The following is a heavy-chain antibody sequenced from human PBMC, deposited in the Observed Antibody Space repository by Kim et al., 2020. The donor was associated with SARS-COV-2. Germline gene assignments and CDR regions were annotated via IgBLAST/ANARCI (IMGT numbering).Heavy chain of an antibody. CDR2: IRSHFDGATT. CDR3: ATELGYYKYLGV. V-gene: IGHV3-15*01. Sequence: GGSLRLSCTGSGFIFPNAWMTWVRQVPGKGLDWVGHIRSHFDGATTDYAAPVKGRFTISRDDSKNTLYLQMNSLNTEDTGIYYCATELGYYKYLGVWGKG. CDR1: GFIFPNAW. D-gene: IGHD6-6*01. J-gene: IGHJ6*03.